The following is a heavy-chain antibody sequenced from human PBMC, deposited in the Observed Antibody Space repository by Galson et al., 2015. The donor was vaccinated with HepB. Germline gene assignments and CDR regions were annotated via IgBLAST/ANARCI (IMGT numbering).Heavy chain of an antibody. CDR1: GFTFSDYY. J-gene: IGHJ4*02. V-gene: IGHV3-11*03. Sequence: SLRLSCAASGFTFSDYYMSWIRQAPGKGLDWVSYISSASSYTSYADSVKGRFTISRDNAKNSLYLQMNSLRAEDTAVYYCAGRAGYSYGYGFDYWGQGTLVTVSS. CDR2: ISSASSYT. D-gene: IGHD5-18*01. CDR3: AGRAGYSYGYGFDY.